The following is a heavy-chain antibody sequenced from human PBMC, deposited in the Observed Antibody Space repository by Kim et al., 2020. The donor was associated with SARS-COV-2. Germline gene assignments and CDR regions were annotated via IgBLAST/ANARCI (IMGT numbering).Heavy chain of an antibody. Sequence: SETLSITCAVYGGSFSGYYWSWIRQPPGKGLEWIGEINHSGSTNYNPSLKSRVTISVDTSKNQFSLKLSSVTAADTAVYYCARGASSGRLFDLWGRGTLVTVSS. CDR1: GGSFSGYY. J-gene: IGHJ2*01. V-gene: IGHV4-34*01. CDR3: ARGASSGRLFDL. D-gene: IGHD3-10*01. CDR2: INHSGST.